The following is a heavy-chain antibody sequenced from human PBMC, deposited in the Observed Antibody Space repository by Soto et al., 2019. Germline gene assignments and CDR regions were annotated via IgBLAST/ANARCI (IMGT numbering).Heavy chain of an antibody. CDR1: GFSVSTTGAA. V-gene: IGHV2-5*01. D-gene: IGHD2-15*01. J-gene: IGHJ4*02. CDR3: AHRRYGPFPY. CDR2: IYWNDDK. Sequence: QITLRESGPTLVQPTQTLTLTCTFSGFSVSTTGAAVGWVRQPPGKALEWRALIYWNDDKRYSPSLKSRLTVNKHTSKGQVIITMTNMDTVDTDTYYCAHRRYGPFPYWGQGALVTVSS.